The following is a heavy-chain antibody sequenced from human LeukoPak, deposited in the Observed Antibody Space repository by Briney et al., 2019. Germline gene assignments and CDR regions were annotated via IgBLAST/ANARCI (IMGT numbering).Heavy chain of an antibody. CDR3: ARETLDWNLIDY. J-gene: IGHJ4*02. Sequence: SETLSLTCTVSDGSISSYYWSWIRQPAGKGLEWIGRIYTSGNSIYNPSLKSRVTMSVDTSKNQFSLKLSSVTAADTAVYYCARETLDWNLIDYCGQGTLVTVSS. CDR2: IYTSGNS. D-gene: IGHD1-7*01. CDR1: DGSISSYY. V-gene: IGHV4-4*07.